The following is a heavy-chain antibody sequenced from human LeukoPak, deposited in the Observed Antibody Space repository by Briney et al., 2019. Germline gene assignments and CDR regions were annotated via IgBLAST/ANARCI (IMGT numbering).Heavy chain of an antibody. V-gene: IGHV1-46*01. CDR3: AREDCGGDCYSFRRYFDL. CDR2: INPSGGST. D-gene: IGHD2-21*02. CDR1: GYTFTSYY. Sequence: ASVKVSCKASGYTFTSYYMHWVRQAPGQGLEWMGIINPSGGSTSYAHKFQGRVTMTRDTSTSTVYMELSSLRSEDTAVYYCAREDCGGDCYSFRRYFDLWGRGTLVTVSS. J-gene: IGHJ2*01.